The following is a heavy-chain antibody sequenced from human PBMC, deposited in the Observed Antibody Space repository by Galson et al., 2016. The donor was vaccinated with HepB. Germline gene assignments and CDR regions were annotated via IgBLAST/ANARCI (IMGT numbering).Heavy chain of an antibody. Sequence: SLRLSCAASGFTFSTYSMNWVRQAPGKGLEWVSFISITSGYKYYADSLKGRVTISRDNAKNSLYLQMNSLRAEDTSVYYCARVRTPNYYGSGNYYYYYAMDVWGQGTTVTVSS. CDR3: ARVRTPNYYGSGNYYYYYAMDV. V-gene: IGHV3-21*01. D-gene: IGHD3-10*01. CDR1: GFTFSTYS. CDR2: ISITSGYK. J-gene: IGHJ6*02.